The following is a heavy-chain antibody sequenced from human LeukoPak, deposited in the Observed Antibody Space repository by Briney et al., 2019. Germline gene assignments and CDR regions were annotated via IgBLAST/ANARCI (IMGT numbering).Heavy chain of an antibody. CDR3: ARTIAADGTYWFDP. V-gene: IGHV4-30-2*01. J-gene: IGHJ5*02. CDR2: IYRSGGT. D-gene: IGHD6-13*01. Sequence: SETLSLTCAVSDDSISSGGYSWSWIRQPPGKGLEWIGYIYRSGGTYYNPSLKSRVTISVDSSKNQFSLNLGSVTAADTAVYYCARTIAADGTYWFDPWGQGTLVTVSS. CDR1: DDSISSGGYS.